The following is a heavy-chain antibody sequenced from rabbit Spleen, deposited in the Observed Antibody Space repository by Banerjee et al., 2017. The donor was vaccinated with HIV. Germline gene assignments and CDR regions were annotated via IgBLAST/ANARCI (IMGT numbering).Heavy chain of an antibody. J-gene: IGHJ3*01. D-gene: IGHD2-1*01. CDR1: GFSFSTGYD. Sequence: QLVESGGGLVKPGASLTLICTASGFSFSTGYDMSWVRQAPGKGLEWIGFIYTAGGTTDYANWVNGRFTISSDNAQNTVDLQMNSLTAADTATYFCARARDTYDDIGDYARLDLWGQGTIVNVS. CDR2: IYTAGGTT. V-gene: IGHV1S7*01. CDR3: ARARDTYDDIGDYARLDL.